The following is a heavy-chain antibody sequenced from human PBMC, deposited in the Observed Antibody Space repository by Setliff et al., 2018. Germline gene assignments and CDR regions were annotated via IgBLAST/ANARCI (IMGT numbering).Heavy chain of an antibody. Sequence: ASVKVSCKASGYTFTSYDINWVRQATGQGLEWMGWMNPNSGNTGYAQKFQGWVTMTRDTSISTAYMELSRLRSDDTAVYYCARGRDFWSGYLVYWGQGTLVTVS. V-gene: IGHV1-8*02. CDR1: GYTFTSYD. CDR2: MNPNSGNT. CDR3: ARGRDFWSGYLVY. D-gene: IGHD3-3*01. J-gene: IGHJ4*02.